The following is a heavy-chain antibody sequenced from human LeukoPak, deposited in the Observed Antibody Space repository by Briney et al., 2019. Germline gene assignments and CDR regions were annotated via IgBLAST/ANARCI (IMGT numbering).Heavy chain of an antibody. J-gene: IGHJ4*02. CDR2: INHSGST. V-gene: IGHV4-34*01. CDR3: ARVGPGVGATETFDY. Sequence: SETLSLTCTVSGGSISSYYWSWIRQPPGKGLEWIGEINHSGSTNYNPSLKSRVTISVDTSKNQFSLKLSSVTAADTAVYYCARVGPGVGATETFDYWGQGTLVTVSS. D-gene: IGHD1-26*01. CDR1: GGSISSYY.